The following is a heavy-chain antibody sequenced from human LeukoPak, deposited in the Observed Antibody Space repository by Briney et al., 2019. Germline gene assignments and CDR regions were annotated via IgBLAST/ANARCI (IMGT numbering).Heavy chain of an antibody. CDR2: IYYNGNT. CDR3: ARQPSATAAFDI. D-gene: IGHD5-18*01. J-gene: IGHJ3*02. V-gene: IGHV4-59*08. Sequence: SETLSLTCAVSGGSISSYYWSWIQQLPGKGLEWIAYIYYNGNTNYNPSFKSRVTISVDTSKNQFSLKLSSVAAADTAIYYCARQPSATAAFDIWGQGTMVTVSS. CDR1: GGSISSYY.